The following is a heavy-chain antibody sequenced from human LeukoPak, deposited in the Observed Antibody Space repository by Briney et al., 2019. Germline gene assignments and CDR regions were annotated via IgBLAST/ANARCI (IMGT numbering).Heavy chain of an antibody. CDR1: GGSISSYY. CDR2: IYYSGST. CDR3: ASFDGSRGAFDI. V-gene: IGHV4-59*01. Sequence: SETLSLTCTVSGGSISSYYWSWIRQPPGKGLEWIGYIYYSGSTNYNPSLKSRVTISVDTSKNQFSLKLSSVTAADTAVYYCASFDGSRGAFDIWGQGTMVTVS. J-gene: IGHJ3*02. D-gene: IGHD3-9*01.